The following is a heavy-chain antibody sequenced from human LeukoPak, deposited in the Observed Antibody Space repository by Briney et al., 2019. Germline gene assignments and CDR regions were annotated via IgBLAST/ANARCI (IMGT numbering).Heavy chain of an antibody. CDR3: AREEHIVVVTGVWFDP. Sequence: ASVKVSYKASGYTFTGYYMHWVRQAPGQGLEWMGWINPNSGGTNYAQKFQGRVTMTRDTSISTAYMELSRLRSDDTAVYYCAREEHIVVVTGVWFDPWGQGTLVTVSS. CDR1: GYTFTGYY. CDR2: INPNSGGT. J-gene: IGHJ5*02. V-gene: IGHV1-2*02. D-gene: IGHD2-21*02.